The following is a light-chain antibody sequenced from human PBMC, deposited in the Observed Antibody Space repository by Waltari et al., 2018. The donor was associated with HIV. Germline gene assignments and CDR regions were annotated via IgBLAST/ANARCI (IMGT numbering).Light chain of an antibody. CDR2: GAS. CDR3: QQYGSSPRT. Sequence: EIVLTQSPGTLSLSPGERATLSCRASQSVSSSYLAWYQQKPGQAPRLLIYGASTRATGIPYRFSGSGSGTDFTLTISRLEPEDLAMYYCQQYGSSPRTFGQGTKVEIK. CDR1: QSVSSSY. V-gene: IGKV3-20*01. J-gene: IGKJ1*01.